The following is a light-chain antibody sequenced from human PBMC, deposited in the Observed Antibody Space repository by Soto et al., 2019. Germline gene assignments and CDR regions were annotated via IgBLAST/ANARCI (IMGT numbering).Light chain of an antibody. CDR2: DDS. CDR3: CSYAAGSTYV. V-gene: IGLV2-23*01. CDR1: SSDVGNYNL. J-gene: IGLJ1*01. Sequence: QSALTQPASVSGSPGQSITISCTGTSSDVGNYNLVSWCQQHPGKAPKLIIYDDSKRPSGVSNRFSGSKSGNTASLTISGLQAEDEADYYCCSYAAGSTYVFGTGTKVTVL.